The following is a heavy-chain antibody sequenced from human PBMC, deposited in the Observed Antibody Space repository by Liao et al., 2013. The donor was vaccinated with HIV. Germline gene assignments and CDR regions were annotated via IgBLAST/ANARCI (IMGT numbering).Heavy chain of an antibody. CDR2: IYYSGST. V-gene: IGHV4-59*01. CDR1: GGSISSYY. Sequence: QVQLQESGPGLVKPSETLSLTCTVSGGSISSYYWSWIRQPPGKGLEWIGYIYYSGSTNYNPSLKSRVTISVDTSKNQFSLKLSSVTAADTAVYYCARASAGRDGYNENWFDPWGQGTLVTVSS. J-gene: IGHJ5*02. CDR3: ARASAGRDGYNENWFDP. D-gene: IGHD5-24*01.